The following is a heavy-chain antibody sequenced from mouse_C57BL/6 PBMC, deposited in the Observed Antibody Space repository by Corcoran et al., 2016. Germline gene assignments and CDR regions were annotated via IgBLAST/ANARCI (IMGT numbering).Heavy chain of an antibody. CDR1: GYTFTDYY. Sequence: EVQLQQSGPELVKPGASVKISCKASGYTFTDYYMNWVKQSHGKSLEWIGDINPNNGGTSYNQKFKGKATLTVDKSSSTAYMELRSLTSEDSAVYYCARSRGGSAMDYWGQGTSVTVSS. J-gene: IGHJ4*01. CDR3: ARSRGGSAMDY. V-gene: IGHV1-26*01. CDR2: INPNNGGT.